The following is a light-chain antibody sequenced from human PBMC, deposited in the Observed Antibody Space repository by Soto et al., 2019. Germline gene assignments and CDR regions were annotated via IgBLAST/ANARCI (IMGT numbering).Light chain of an antibody. J-gene: IGKJ1*01. CDR3: QQYYSYPRT. V-gene: IGKV1-5*03. Sequence: DIQMTQSPSSLSASVGDRVTITWRASQSISIWLAWYQQKPGKAPKILIYKASSLESGVPSRFSGSGSGTDFTLTISCLQSEDFATYYCQQYYSYPRTFGQGTKVDIK. CDR1: QSISIW. CDR2: KAS.